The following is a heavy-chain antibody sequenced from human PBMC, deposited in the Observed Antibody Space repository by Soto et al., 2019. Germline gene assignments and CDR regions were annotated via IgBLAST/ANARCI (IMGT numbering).Heavy chain of an antibody. V-gene: IGHV3-9*01. D-gene: IGHD3-9*01. CDR3: AKDSAYDILTGYAFDI. J-gene: IGHJ3*02. CDR1: GFRFDDYA. CDR2: ITWNGGNI. Sequence: GGSLRLSCAASGFRFDDYAMHWVRQAPGKGLEWVSGITWNGGNIGYADSVKGRFTISRDNAKNSLYLQMDTLGPEDTALYYCAKDSAYDILTGYAFDIWGQGTMVTVSS.